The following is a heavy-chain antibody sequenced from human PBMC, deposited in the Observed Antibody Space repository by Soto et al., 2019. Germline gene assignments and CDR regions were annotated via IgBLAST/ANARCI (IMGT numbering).Heavy chain of an antibody. CDR3: ARAPMVPSRSYFDS. J-gene: IGHJ4*02. CDR2: ISYSGNT. Sequence: QVHLRESGPGLVKPSETLSLCCTVSGDSISNFYWSWIRQPPGKGLEWIGYISYSGNTNYNPSLKSRVSISVDTSKNQLSLNMTSVTAADTAVYYCARAPMVPSRSYFDSWGKGTPVTVSS. D-gene: IGHD2-8*01. V-gene: IGHV4-59*01. CDR1: GDSISNFY.